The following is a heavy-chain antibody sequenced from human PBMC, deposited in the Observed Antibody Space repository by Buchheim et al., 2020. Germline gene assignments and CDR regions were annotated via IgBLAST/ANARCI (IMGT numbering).Heavy chain of an antibody. CDR2: ISSSSSTI. D-gene: IGHD4-17*01. Sequence: EVRLVESGGGLVQPGGSLRLSCAASGFTFSSYSMNWVRQAPGKGLEWVSYISSSSSTIYYADSVKGRFTISRDNAKNLLYLQMNSLRDEDTAVYYCARESYGDYWYFDLWGRGTL. V-gene: IGHV3-48*02. CDR1: GFTFSSYS. CDR3: ARESYGDYWYFDL. J-gene: IGHJ2*01.